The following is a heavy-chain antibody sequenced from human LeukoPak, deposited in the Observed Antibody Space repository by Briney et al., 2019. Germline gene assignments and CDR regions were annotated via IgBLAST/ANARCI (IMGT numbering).Heavy chain of an antibody. CDR1: GFTFSSYG. V-gene: IGHV3-30*02. D-gene: IGHD3-10*01. Sequence: GGSLRLSCAASGFTFSSYGMHWVRQAPGKGLEWEAFIRYDGSNKYYADSVKGRFTISRDNSKNTLYLQMNSLRAEDTAVYYCAKDPTRYGSGYYFDYWGQGTLVTVSS. J-gene: IGHJ4*02. CDR3: AKDPTRYGSGYYFDY. CDR2: IRYDGSNK.